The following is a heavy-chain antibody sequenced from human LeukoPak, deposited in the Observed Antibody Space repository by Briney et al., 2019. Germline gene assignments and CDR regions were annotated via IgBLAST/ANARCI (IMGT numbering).Heavy chain of an antibody. J-gene: IGHJ3*02. CDR2: IYRGGNT. CDR1: GFTVSSNY. D-gene: IGHD2-2*01. CDR3: ARQYCSCTSCNGAFDI. V-gene: IGHV3-53*01. Sequence: GGSLRLSCAASGFTVSSNYMSWVRQAPGKGLEWVSIIYRGGNTYYADSVKGRFTISRDNSKNTLYFQMNSLRAADTAVYYCARQYCSCTSCNGAFDIWGQGTMVTVSS.